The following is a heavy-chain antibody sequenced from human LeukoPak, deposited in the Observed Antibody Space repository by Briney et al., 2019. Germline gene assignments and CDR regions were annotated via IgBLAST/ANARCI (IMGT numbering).Heavy chain of an antibody. CDR3: AREKTIFGVVIHFDY. CDR2: ISYDGSKK. Sequence: GGSLRLSCAASGFTFSSYAMHWVRQAPGKGLEWVAVISYDGSKKYYADSVKGRFTISRDNSKNTLYLQMNSLRAEDTAVYYCAREKTIFGVVIHFDYWGQGTLVTVSS. J-gene: IGHJ4*02. CDR1: GFTFSSYA. V-gene: IGHV3-30-3*01. D-gene: IGHD3-3*01.